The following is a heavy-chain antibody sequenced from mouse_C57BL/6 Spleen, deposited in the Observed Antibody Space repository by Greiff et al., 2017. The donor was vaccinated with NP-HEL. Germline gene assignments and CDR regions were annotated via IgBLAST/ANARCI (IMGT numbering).Heavy chain of an antibody. CDR1: GYTFTDYE. CDR3: TREKIYYGNPMDY. J-gene: IGHJ4*01. Sequence: QVHVKQSGAELVRPGASVTLSCKASGYTFTDYEMHWVKQTPVHGLEWIGAIDPETGGTAYNQKFKGKAILTADKSSSTAYMELRSLTSEDSAVYYCTREKIYYGNPMDYWGQGTSVTVSS. D-gene: IGHD2-1*01. V-gene: IGHV1-15*01. CDR2: IDPETGGT.